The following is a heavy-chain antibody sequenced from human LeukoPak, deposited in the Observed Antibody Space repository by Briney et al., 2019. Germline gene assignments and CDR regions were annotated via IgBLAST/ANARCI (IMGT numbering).Heavy chain of an antibody. D-gene: IGHD3-22*01. Sequence: GGSLRLSCAASGFTFSSYSMNWVRQAPGKGLEWVSSISSSSYIYYADSVKGRFTISRDNAKNSLYLQMNSLRAEDTAVYYCARAYYYDSSGSDYWGQGTLVTVSS. CDR3: ARAYYYDSSGSDY. CDR1: GFTFSSYS. V-gene: IGHV3-21*01. J-gene: IGHJ4*02. CDR2: ISSSSYI.